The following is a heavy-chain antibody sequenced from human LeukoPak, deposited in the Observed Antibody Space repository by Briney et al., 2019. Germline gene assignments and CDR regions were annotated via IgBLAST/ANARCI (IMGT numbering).Heavy chain of an antibody. V-gene: IGHV5-51*01. CDR1: GYSFTSYW. D-gene: IGHD3-3*01. J-gene: IGHJ4*02. CDR2: IYPGDSDT. CDR3: ARRRITIFGVVSNDGHFDY. Sequence: GESLKISCKGSGYSFTSYWIGWVRQMPGKGLEWMGIIYPGDSDTRYSPSFQGQVTISADKSISTAYLQWSSLKASDTAMYYCARRRITIFGVVSNDGHFDYWGQGTLVTVSS.